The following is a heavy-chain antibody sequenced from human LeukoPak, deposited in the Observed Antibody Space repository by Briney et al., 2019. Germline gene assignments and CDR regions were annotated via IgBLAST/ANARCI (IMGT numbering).Heavy chain of an antibody. CDR1: GGSISSYY. CDR3: ARSKFKYCSSTSCYTIDY. V-gene: IGHV4-59*01. CDR2: IYYSGST. J-gene: IGHJ4*02. Sequence: SETLSLTCTVSGGSISSYYWSWIRQPPGKGLEWIGYIYYSGSTNYNPSLKSRVTISVDTSKNQFSLKLSSVTAADTAVYYCARSKFKYCSSTSCYTIDYWGQGTLVTVSS. D-gene: IGHD2-2*02.